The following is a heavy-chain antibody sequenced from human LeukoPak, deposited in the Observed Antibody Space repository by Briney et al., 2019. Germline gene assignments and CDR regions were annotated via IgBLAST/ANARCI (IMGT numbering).Heavy chain of an antibody. CDR3: ARTYGSSGLGYFDL. CDR1: GGSISTYY. CDR2: IYYSGST. D-gene: IGHD6-13*01. V-gene: IGHV4-59*01. Sequence: PSETLSLTCTVSGGSISTYYWSWIRQPPGKGLEWIGYIYYSGSTNYSPSLKSRLTISVDTSKNQFSLKLSSVTAADTAVYYCARTYGSSGLGYFDLWGRGTLVTVSS. J-gene: IGHJ2*01.